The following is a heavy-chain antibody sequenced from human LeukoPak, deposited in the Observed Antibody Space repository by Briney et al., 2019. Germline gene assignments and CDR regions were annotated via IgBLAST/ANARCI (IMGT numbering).Heavy chain of an antibody. CDR2: IYYSGST. D-gene: IGHD4-11*01. V-gene: IGHV4-59*01. Sequence: PSETLSLTCTVSGDSISSYYWSWIRQPPGKGLEWIGYIYYSGSTNYNPSLKSRVTISVDTSKNQFSLKLSSVTAADTAVYYCARVTYSKGWFDPWGQGTLVTVSS. J-gene: IGHJ5*02. CDR3: ARVTYSKGWFDP. CDR1: GDSISSYY.